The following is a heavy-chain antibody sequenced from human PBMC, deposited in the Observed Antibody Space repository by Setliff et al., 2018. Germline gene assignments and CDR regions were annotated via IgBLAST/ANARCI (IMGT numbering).Heavy chain of an antibody. CDR1: GFTFSSYA. Sequence: GGSLRLSCAASGFTFSSYAMHWVRQAPGKGLEWVAVISYDGSNKYYADSVKGRFTISRDNSKNTLYLQMNSLRAEDTAVYYCARDLSLWFGELRVYYYGMDVWGQGTTVTVS. V-gene: IGHV3-30-3*01. CDR2: ISYDGSNK. CDR3: ARDLSLWFGELRVYYYGMDV. D-gene: IGHD3-10*01. J-gene: IGHJ6*02.